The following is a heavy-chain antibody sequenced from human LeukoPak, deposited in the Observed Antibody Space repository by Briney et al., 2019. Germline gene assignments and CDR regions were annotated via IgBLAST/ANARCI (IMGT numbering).Heavy chain of an antibody. CDR2: IYYSGST. D-gene: IGHD2-15*01. CDR1: GGSISSSSYY. CDR3: ARSYCSGGSCYPYYFDY. J-gene: IGHJ4*02. V-gene: IGHV4-39*01. Sequence: SETLSLTCTVSGGSISSSSYYWGWIRQPPGKGLEWIGSIYYSGSTYYNPSLKSRVTISVDTSKNQFSLKLSSVTAADTAVYYCARSYCSGGSCYPYYFDYWGQGTLVTVSS.